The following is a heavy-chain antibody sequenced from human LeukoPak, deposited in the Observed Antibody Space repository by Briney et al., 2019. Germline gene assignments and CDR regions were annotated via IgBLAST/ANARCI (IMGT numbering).Heavy chain of an antibody. CDR1: GGSISSGGYS. Sequence: PSETLSLTCAVSGGSISSGGYSWSWIRQPPGKGLEWIGYIYHSGSTYYNPSLKSRVTISVDRSKNQFSLKLSSVTAADTAVYYCARAGEDPLTGLAASFQHWGQGTLVTVSS. CDR3: ARAGEDPLTGLAASFQH. J-gene: IGHJ1*01. D-gene: IGHD3-9*01. CDR2: IYHSGST. V-gene: IGHV4-30-2*01.